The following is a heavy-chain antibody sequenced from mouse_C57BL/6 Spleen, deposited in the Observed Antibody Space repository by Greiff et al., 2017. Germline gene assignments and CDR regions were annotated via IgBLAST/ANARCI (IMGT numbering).Heavy chain of an antibody. J-gene: IGHJ4*01. Sequence: EVKLVESGGGLVKPGGSLKLSCAASGFTFSSYAMSWVRQTPEKRLEWVATISDGGGYTYYPDNVKGRFTISRDNAKNNLYLQMSHLKSEDTAMYYCARADLGRMDYWGQGTSVTVSS. D-gene: IGHD4-1*01. CDR1: GFTFSSYA. V-gene: IGHV5-4*03. CDR3: ARADLGRMDY. CDR2: ISDGGGYT.